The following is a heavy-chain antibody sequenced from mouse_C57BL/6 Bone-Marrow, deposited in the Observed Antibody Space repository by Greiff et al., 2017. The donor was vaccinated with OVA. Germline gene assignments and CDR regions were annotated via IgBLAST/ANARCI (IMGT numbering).Heavy chain of an antibody. V-gene: IGHV1-64*01. CDR2: IHPNSGST. CDR1: GYTFTSYW. CDR3: AREEYFDYFDY. Sequence: QVQLQQPGAELVKPGASVKLSCKASGYTFTSYWMHWVKQRPGQGLEWIGMIHPNSGSTNYNEKFKSKATLTVDKSSSTAYMQRSSLTSEDSAVYYCAREEYFDYFDYWGQGTTLTVSS. D-gene: IGHD5-2*01. J-gene: IGHJ2*01.